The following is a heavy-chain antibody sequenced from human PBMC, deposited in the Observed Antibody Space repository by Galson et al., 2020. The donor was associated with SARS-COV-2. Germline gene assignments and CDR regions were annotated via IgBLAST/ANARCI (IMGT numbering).Heavy chain of an antibody. Sequence: SQTLSLTCGVCGGSIASNVWWSWVRQSPGKGLEWIGEIHPGGTTNYNPSLWSRVTISVDKSLNQFSLNMYSVTAADTAVYYCARHIPGADACDYGGQGTLVTVSA. CDR1: GGSIASNVW. CDR2: IHPGGTT. V-gene: IGHV4-4*02. D-gene: IGHD2-2*01. J-gene: IGHJ4*02. CDR3: ARHIPGADACDY.